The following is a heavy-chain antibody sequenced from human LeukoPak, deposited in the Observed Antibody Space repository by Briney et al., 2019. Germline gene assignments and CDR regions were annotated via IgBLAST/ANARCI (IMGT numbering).Heavy chain of an antibody. D-gene: IGHD5-18*01. Sequence: PGGSLRLSCAVSGFTFTSYWIHWVRQAPGKGLVWVSRINGDGSNTSYADSVKGRFTISRDNAKNTLYLQMNSLRAEDTAVYYCARASRGYSYGAFDYWGQGTLVTVSS. V-gene: IGHV3-74*01. CDR1: GFTFTSYW. J-gene: IGHJ4*02. CDR2: INGDGSNT. CDR3: ARASRGYSYGAFDY.